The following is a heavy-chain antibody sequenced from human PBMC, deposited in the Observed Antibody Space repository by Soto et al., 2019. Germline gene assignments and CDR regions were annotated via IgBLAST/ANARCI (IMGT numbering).Heavy chain of an antibody. CDR2: ISSSSSYI. J-gene: IGHJ2*01. Sequence: CEASGVTQNSYSEHAARPSAGIGLKWVSSISSSSSYIYYADSVKGRFTISRGNAKHSLYLQMNSLRAEDTAVYYHAREEDVHAPPAQRTPDL. CDR1: GVTQNSYS. V-gene: IGHV3-21*01. D-gene: IGHD1-1*01. CDR3: AREEDVHAPPAQRTPDL.